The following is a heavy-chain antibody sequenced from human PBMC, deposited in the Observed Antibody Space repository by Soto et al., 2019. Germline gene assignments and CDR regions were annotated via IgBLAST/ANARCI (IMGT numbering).Heavy chain of an antibody. CDR3: ARDKRDTYGDYVDY. D-gene: IGHD4-17*01. Sequence: LRLSCAASGFTFSSYAMHWVRQAPGKGLEWVAVISYAGGDSKYYADSVKGRFTISRDNSKSTLYLQMNSLRPEDTAVYYCARDKRDTYGDYVDYWGQGALVTVSS. CDR2: ISYAGGDSK. V-gene: IGHV3-30-3*01. J-gene: IGHJ4*02. CDR1: GFTFSSYA.